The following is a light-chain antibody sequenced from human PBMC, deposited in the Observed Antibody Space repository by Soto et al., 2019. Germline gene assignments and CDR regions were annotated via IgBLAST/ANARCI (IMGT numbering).Light chain of an antibody. V-gene: IGKV3-11*01. CDR2: NAF. CDR3: QHRNDWPLT. Sequence: EIVLTQSPTTLSLSPGERATLSCRASQNVNNWLACYQQKPGQAPRLLIYNAFIRATGIPARFSGSASGTDFTLTISSLEPEDSAVYYCQHRNDWPLTFGGGTKVEIK. J-gene: IGKJ4*01. CDR1: QNVNNW.